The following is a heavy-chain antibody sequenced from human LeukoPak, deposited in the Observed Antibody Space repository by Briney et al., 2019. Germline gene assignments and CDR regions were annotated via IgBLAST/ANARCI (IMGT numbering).Heavy chain of an antibody. Sequence: ASVKVSCKASGYTFTGYYMHWVRQAPGQGLEWMGWINPNNGGTNYAQKFQGRVTMTRDTSISTAYMELSRLRSDDTAVYYCARGSGWYGGILDPWGQGTLVTVSS. V-gene: IGHV1-2*02. CDR2: INPNNGGT. CDR1: GYTFTGYY. D-gene: IGHD6-19*01. J-gene: IGHJ5*02. CDR3: ARGSGWYGGILDP.